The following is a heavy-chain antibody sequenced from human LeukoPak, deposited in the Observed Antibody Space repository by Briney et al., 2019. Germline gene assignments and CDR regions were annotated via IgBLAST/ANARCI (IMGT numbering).Heavy chain of an antibody. CDR2: IYYRGST. CDR1: GGSICSYY. D-gene: IGHD2-2*02. Sequence: SETLSLTCTVSGGSICSYYWSWIRQPPGKGLEWIGYIYYRGSTNYNPSLKSRVTISVDTSKNQFSLKLSSVTAADTAVYYCARFPEGIPPRFDPWGQGTLVTVSS. V-gene: IGHV4-59*01. J-gene: IGHJ5*02. CDR3: ARFPEGIPPRFDP.